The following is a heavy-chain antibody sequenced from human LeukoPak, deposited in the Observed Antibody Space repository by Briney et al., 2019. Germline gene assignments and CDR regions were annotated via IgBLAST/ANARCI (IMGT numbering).Heavy chain of an antibody. CDR2: IIPIFGTA. D-gene: IGHD5-24*01. J-gene: IGHJ4*02. Sequence: ASVKVSCTASGGTFSSYAISWVRQAPGQGLEWMGGIIPIFGTANYAQKFQGRVTITADESTSTAYMELSSLRSEDTAVYYCARTKWLQLRLGFDYWGQGTLVTVSS. CDR1: GGTFSSYA. CDR3: ARTKWLQLRLGFDY. V-gene: IGHV1-69*13.